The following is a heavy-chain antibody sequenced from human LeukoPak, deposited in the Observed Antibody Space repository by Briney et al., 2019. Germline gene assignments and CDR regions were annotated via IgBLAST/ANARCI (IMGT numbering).Heavy chain of an antibody. CDR1: GFTFSSYA. Sequence: PGGSLRLSCAAAGFTFSSYAMSWVRQASGKGLEWVSAISGSGGSTYYADSVKGRFTISRDNSKNTLDLQMHSLRAEDTAVYYCAKDKYGDYYFDYWGQGTLVTVSS. V-gene: IGHV3-23*01. D-gene: IGHD4-17*01. CDR2: ISGSGGST. CDR3: AKDKYGDYYFDY. J-gene: IGHJ4*02.